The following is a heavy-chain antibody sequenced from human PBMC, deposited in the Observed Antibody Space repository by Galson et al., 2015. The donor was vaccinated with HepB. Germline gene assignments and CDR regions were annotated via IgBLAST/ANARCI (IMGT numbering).Heavy chain of an antibody. D-gene: IGHD3-22*01. J-gene: IGHJ4*02. CDR3: ARDVGPNYKDSSENPYYFDY. CDR1: GFTFSSYS. V-gene: IGHV3-21*01. Sequence: SLRLSCAASGFTFSSYSMNWVRQAPGKGLEWVSSISSSSSYIYYADSVKGRFTISRDNAKNSLYLQMNSLRAEDTAVYYCARDVGPNYKDSSENPYYFDYWGQGTLVTVSS. CDR2: ISSSSSYI.